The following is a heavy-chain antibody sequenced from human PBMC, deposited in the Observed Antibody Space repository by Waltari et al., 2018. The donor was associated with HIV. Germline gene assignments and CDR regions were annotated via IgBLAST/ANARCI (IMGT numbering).Heavy chain of an antibody. CDR3: TTEGLYCSGGTCYSRFDP. Sequence: QVPLVQSGAAVKKPGASVKVSGKVSGYTLSELSMHWVGQAPGKGLEWMGGFDPEQGKTIYAQNFQGRVTMTEDAATDTAYMELSSLRSEDTAVYYCTTEGLYCSGGTCYSRFDPWGQGTLVTVSS. D-gene: IGHD2-15*01. CDR1: GYTLSELS. V-gene: IGHV1-24*01. J-gene: IGHJ5*02. CDR2: FDPEQGKT.